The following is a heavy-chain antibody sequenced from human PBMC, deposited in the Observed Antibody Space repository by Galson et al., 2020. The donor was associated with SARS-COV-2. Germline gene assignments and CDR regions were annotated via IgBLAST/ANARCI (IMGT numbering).Heavy chain of an antibody. CDR1: GFTFSSYA. Sequence: GGSLRLSCAASGFTFSSYAMSWVRQAPGKGLEWVSIISGSGDSTYYTDSVKGRFTISRDNSKNTLYLQMNSLRAEDTAVYYCPRGSRWLQLNFDYWGQGTLVTVSS. CDR3: PRGSRWLQLNFDY. D-gene: IGHD5-12*01. V-gene: IGHV3-23*01. J-gene: IGHJ4*02. CDR2: ISGSGDST.